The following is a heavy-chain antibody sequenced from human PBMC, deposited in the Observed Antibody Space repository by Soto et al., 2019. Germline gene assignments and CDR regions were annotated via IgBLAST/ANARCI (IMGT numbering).Heavy chain of an antibody. J-gene: IGHJ3*01. CDR1: GFTVSNNY. Sequence: EVQLVESGGGLVQPGGSVRLSCAASGFTVSNNYMSWVRQAQGKGLEWVSHIYSGGDTSYTNSVKGRFTISRDNSKNTLYLQMDSLRAEDTAVYYCARDPGGSVTHGVWGQGTMVTVSS. CDR3: ARDPGGSVTHGV. D-gene: IGHD3-10*01. V-gene: IGHV3-66*01. CDR2: IYSGGDT.